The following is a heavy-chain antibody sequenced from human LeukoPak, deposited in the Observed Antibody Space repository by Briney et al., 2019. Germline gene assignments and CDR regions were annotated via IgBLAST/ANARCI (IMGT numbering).Heavy chain of an antibody. V-gene: IGHV1-2*02. CDR1: GYTFTDYY. J-gene: IGHJ4*02. CDR3: VRDLTGGSGD. Sequence: ASVKVSCKASGYTFTDYYMHWVRQARGQTFEWLAWINPKSGETHYKQKFQGRVNVTTDTSITSVYMELSGLQSDDTAVYYCVRDLTGGSGDWGQGTLVTVSS. CDR2: INPKSGET. D-gene: IGHD6-19*01.